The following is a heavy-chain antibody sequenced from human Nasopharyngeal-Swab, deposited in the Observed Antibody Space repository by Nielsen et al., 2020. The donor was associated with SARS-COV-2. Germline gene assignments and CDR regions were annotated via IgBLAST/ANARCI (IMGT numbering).Heavy chain of an antibody. Sequence: GALRLSCAASGFTFSDYYMSWIRQAPGKGLEWVSYISSSGSTIYYADSVKGRFTISRDNAKNSLYLQMNSLRAEDTAVYYCASDYCSSTSCYFGADYYYMDVWGKGTTVTVSS. J-gene: IGHJ6*03. CDR1: GFTFSDYY. CDR3: ASDYCSSTSCYFGADYYYMDV. D-gene: IGHD2-2*01. CDR2: ISSSGSTI. V-gene: IGHV3-11*04.